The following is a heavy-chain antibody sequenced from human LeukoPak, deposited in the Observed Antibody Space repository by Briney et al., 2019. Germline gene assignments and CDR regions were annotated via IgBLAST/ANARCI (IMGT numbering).Heavy chain of an antibody. J-gene: IGHJ4*01. V-gene: IGHV1-8*01. Sequence: GASVKVSCKASGYSFTNYDINWVRQPTGQGLEWMGWTNPHSGNGGSAQKFKGRVTMTSDTSISTSYMELSGLRSDDTAVYYCARGAYCSSTSCFGKSLSDYWGQGTLVTVSS. CDR2: TNPHSGNG. CDR1: GYSFTNYD. CDR3: ARGAYCSSTSCFGKSLSDY. D-gene: IGHD2-2*01.